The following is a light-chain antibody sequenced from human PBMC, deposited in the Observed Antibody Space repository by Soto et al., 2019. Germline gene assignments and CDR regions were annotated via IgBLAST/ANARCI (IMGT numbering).Light chain of an antibody. CDR3: QQYGISPT. Sequence: DIVLTQSPGTLSLSPGERATLSCRSSQSVSSNYLAWYQQKPDQAPRLVIYDVSGRATGIPDRFSGSGSGIDFTLISSRLEPEDSAVYYCQQYGISPTFGQGTKVDIK. CDR2: DVS. J-gene: IGKJ1*01. V-gene: IGKV3-20*01. CDR1: QSVSSNY.